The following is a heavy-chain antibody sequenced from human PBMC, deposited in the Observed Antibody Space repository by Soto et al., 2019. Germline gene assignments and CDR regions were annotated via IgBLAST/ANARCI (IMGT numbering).Heavy chain of an antibody. J-gene: IGHJ3*02. CDR3: ATNSLSIAAAGTNAFDI. V-gene: IGHV5-51*01. Sequence: GESLKISCKGSGYSFTSYLIGWVRPLPGKGLEWMGIIYPGDSDTRYSPSFQGQVTISADKSISTAYLQWSSLKASDTAMYYCATNSLSIAAAGTNAFDIWGQGTMVTVSS. CDR2: IYPGDSDT. CDR1: GYSFTSYL. D-gene: IGHD6-13*01.